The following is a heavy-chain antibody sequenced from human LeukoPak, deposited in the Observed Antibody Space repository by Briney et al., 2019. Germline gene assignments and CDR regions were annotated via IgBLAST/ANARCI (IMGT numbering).Heavy chain of an antibody. CDR3: AKERSPFVGFVY. D-gene: IGHD2-21*01. Sequence: PGGSLRLSCAASGFTFSNYGMHWVRQAPGKGLEWVAVIWSNGINKYYGESVKGRFTISRDNSKSTLSLQLNSLRAEDTAVYYCAKERSPFVGFVYWGQGSLVTVSS. CDR2: IWSNGINK. V-gene: IGHV3-33*06. J-gene: IGHJ4*02. CDR1: GFTFSNYG.